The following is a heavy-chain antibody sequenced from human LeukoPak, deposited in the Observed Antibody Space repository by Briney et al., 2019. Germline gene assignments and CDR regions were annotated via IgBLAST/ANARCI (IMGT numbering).Heavy chain of an antibody. J-gene: IGHJ6*03. Sequence: SETLSLTCTVSGYSINSAYYWGWIRQPPGQGLEWIGSIYHSGSPDYNPSLKSRVTISVDTSKNQFSLKLSSVTAADTAVYYCARETSQKGAHYMDVWGKGTTVTISS. V-gene: IGHV4-38-2*02. CDR1: GYSINSAYY. CDR2: IYHSGSP. D-gene: IGHD3-16*01. CDR3: ARETSQKGAHYMDV.